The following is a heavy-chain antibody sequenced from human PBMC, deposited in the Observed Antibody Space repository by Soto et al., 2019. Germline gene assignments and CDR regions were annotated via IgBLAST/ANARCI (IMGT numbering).Heavy chain of an antibody. CDR2: IKSDGSST. CDR1: EFNFRNFS. D-gene: IGHD3-10*01. V-gene: IGHV3-74*01. J-gene: IGHJ4*02. Sequence: GGSLRLSCAASEFNFRNFSMNWVRQEPGEGLVWVSRIKSDGSSTTYADSVRGRFTISRDNAESTLFLQMNSLRAEDTAVYYCARGHMLRGGSLEYWGQGALVTVSS. CDR3: ARGHMLRGGSLEY.